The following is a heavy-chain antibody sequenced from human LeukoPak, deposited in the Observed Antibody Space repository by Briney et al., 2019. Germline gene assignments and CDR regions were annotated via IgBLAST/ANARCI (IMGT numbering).Heavy chain of an antibody. J-gene: IGHJ4*02. CDR3: AHGPGYSSGWYGGFDY. CDR1: GFSLSTSGVG. V-gene: IGHV2-5*02. D-gene: IGHD6-19*01. Sequence: SGPTLVKPTQTLTLTCTFSGFSLSTSGVGVGWIRQPPGKALEWLTIIYWGDVKRYSPSLRSRVTITKDTSKNQVVLTMTNMDPVDTATYYCAHGPGYSSGWYGGFDYWGQGTLVTVSS. CDR2: IYWGDVK.